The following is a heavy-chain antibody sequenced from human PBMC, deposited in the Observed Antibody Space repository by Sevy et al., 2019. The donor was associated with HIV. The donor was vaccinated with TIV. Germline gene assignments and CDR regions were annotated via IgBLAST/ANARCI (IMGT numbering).Heavy chain of an antibody. CDR1: GYTFTSYG. D-gene: IGHD2-21*02. CDR2: ISAYNGNT. V-gene: IGHV1-18*01. CDR3: ARDLGGYGGNSIDY. J-gene: IGHJ4*02. Sequence: ASVKVSCKASGYTFTSYGISWVRQAPGQGLEGMGWISAYNGNTNYAQKLQGRVTMTTDTSTSTAYVELRSLRSDDTAIYYCARDLGGYGGNSIDYWGQGTLVTVSS.